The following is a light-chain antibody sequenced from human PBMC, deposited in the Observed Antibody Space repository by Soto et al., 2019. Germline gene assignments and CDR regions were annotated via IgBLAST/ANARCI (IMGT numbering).Light chain of an antibody. CDR1: HTISSSY. Sequence: EIVLTQSPGTLSLSPGERATLSCRASHTISSSYLAWYQQKPGQAPRLLMYGISRRATGIPDRFSGSGSGTDFTITITRMDTEDFAVYYCKQYVTSSPRTFGQGTNVQI. CDR3: KQYVTSSPRT. J-gene: IGKJ1*01. CDR2: GIS. V-gene: IGKV3-20*01.